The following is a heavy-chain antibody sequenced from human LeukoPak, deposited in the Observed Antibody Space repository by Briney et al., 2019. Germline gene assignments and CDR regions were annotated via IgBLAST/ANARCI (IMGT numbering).Heavy chain of an antibody. Sequence: PSETLSLTCTVPGYSISSDYFWGWIRQPPGKGLEWIGNIYHSGSTYYNPSLKSRVTMSVDMSKNQFSLRLSSVTAADTAVYYCAREGVRGVIIRGLGYYYGMDVWGQGTTVTVSS. V-gene: IGHV4-38-2*02. CDR2: IYHSGST. CDR1: GYSISSDYF. D-gene: IGHD3-10*01. J-gene: IGHJ6*02. CDR3: AREGVRGVIIRGLGYYYGMDV.